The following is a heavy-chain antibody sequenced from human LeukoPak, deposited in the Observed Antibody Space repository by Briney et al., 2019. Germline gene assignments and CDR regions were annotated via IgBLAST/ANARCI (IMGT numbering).Heavy chain of an antibody. CDR2: INSDGSST. Sequence: GESLRLSRAASGFTFSNYWMHWGRQAPGKGLVWVSRINSDGSSTGYADSVKGRVTISRENAKNTLYLQMNSLRAEDTAVYYCAGDGGLERYFDYWGQGTLVTVSS. CDR3: AGDGGLERYFDY. V-gene: IGHV3-74*01. J-gene: IGHJ4*02. D-gene: IGHD1-1*01. CDR1: GFTFSNYW.